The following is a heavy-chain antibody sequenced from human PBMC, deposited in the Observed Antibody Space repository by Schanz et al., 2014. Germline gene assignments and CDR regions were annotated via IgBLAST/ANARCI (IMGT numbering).Heavy chain of an antibody. CDR1: GFTFSSFA. CDR3: AKKGGDYGSGSYQRIDD. Sequence: EVQLLESGGGLVQPGGSLRLSCEASGFTFSSFAMSWVRQAPGKGLEWVSYIGGSGSDTYYADSVRGRFTISRDNSKNMLCVQTNSLRADDTAVYYCAKKGGDYGSGSYQRIDDWGQGTLVTVSS. V-gene: IGHV3-23*01. D-gene: IGHD3-10*01. CDR2: IGGSGSDT. J-gene: IGHJ4*02.